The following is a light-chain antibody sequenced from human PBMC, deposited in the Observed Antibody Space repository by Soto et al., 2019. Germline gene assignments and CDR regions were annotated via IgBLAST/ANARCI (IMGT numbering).Light chain of an antibody. CDR2: EVN. J-gene: IGLJ1*01. CDR1: SSDVGGYNY. CDR3: SSYAGSSNV. V-gene: IGLV2-8*01. Sequence: QSSLTQPPSASWSPGQSVANSCTGTSSDVGGYNYVSWYQQHPGKAPKLMIYEVNKRPSGVPDRFPGSKSGNTASLTVSGLQAEAEAYCYCSSYAGSSNVFGTGTKGTVL.